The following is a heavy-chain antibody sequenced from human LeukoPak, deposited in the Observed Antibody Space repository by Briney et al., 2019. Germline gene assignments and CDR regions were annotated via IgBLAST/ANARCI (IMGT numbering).Heavy chain of an antibody. Sequence: ASVKVSCKASGYTFTGHYMFWVRQAPGQGLEWMGWINPNTGDTNYAQKFQGRVTMTRDTSISTAYMELSRLRSDDTAVYYCVLHYYGSGDQQWGQGTLVSVSS. CDR3: VLHYYGSGDQQ. J-gene: IGHJ1*01. CDR1: GYTFTGHY. V-gene: IGHV1-2*02. CDR2: INPNTGDT. D-gene: IGHD3-10*01.